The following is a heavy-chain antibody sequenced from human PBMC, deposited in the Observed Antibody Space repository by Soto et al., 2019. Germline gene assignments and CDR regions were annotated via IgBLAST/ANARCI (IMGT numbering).Heavy chain of an antibody. V-gene: IGHV1-69*05. CDR3: ARAPRYYYDGRGYNSSSGGNWYFDL. J-gene: IGHJ2*01. Sequence: QVQLVQSGAEVKKPGSSVKVSCRASGGTFNSYAISWVRQAPGQGLEWMGGIIPIYGTANYAQKFQDRVTRPSDESTRTDYMELGSLRSGDTAVYYCARAPRYYYDGRGYNSSSGGNWYFDLWGRGTLVTLSS. CDR2: IIPIYGTA. CDR1: GGTFNSYA. D-gene: IGHD3-22*01.